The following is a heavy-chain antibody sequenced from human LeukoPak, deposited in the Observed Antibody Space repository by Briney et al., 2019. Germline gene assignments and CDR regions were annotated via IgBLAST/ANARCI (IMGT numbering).Heavy chain of an antibody. CDR3: ARAGSWYH. D-gene: IGHD6-13*01. CDR1: GFTFDDYT. V-gene: IGHV3-53*01. CDR2: IYSGGST. J-gene: IGHJ5*02. Sequence: PGGSLRLSCEASGFTFDDYTMHWVRQAPGKGLEWVSVIYSGGSTYYADSVKGRFTISRDNSKNTLYPQMNSLRAEDTAVYYCARAGSWYHWGQGTLVTVSS.